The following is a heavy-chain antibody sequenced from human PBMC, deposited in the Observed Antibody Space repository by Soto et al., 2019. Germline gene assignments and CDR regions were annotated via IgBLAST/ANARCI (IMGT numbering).Heavy chain of an antibody. CDR2: IWYDGSNK. Sequence: GGSLRLSCAASGFTFSSYGMHWVRQAPGKGLEWVAVIWYDGSNKYYADSVKGRFTISRDNSKNTLYLQMNSLRAEDTAVYYCASPGPHYDSSGYYLDPWGQGTLVTVSS. CDR3: ASPGPHYDSSGYYLDP. V-gene: IGHV3-33*01. CDR1: GFTFSSYG. J-gene: IGHJ5*02. D-gene: IGHD3-22*01.